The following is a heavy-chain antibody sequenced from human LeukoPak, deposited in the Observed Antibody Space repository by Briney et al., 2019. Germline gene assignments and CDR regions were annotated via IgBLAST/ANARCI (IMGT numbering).Heavy chain of an antibody. J-gene: IGHJ4*02. V-gene: IGHV3-23*01. D-gene: IGHD3-22*01. CDR3: AKDLGHYDSSGYAGDY. CDR2: ISGSGGST. CDR1: GFTLSSYP. Sequence: GGSLRLSCAASGFTLSSYPMSWVRGAPGGGLVGVSAISGSGGSTYYADSVKGRFTIPRDNSKNTLYLQMNSLRAEDTAVYYCAKDLGHYDSSGYAGDYWGQGTLVTVSS.